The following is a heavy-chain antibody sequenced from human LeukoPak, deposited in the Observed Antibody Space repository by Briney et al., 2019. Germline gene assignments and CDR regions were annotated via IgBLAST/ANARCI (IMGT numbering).Heavy chain of an antibody. Sequence: ASVRVYCKASGYTFTSYGISWVRQAPGQGLEWMGWISAYNHNTNYAQNLQGRVTMTTDTATSTAYMELRSLRSDDTAVYYCARVDGHIVGSTWELMNFDNWGQGTLVTVSS. V-gene: IGHV1-18*01. CDR1: GYTFTSYG. CDR2: ISAYNHNT. J-gene: IGHJ4*02. D-gene: IGHD1-26*01. CDR3: ARVDGHIVGSTWELMNFDN.